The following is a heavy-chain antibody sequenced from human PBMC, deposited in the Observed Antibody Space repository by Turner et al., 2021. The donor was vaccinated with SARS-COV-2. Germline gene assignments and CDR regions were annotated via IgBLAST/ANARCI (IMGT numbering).Heavy chain of an antibody. J-gene: IGHJ4*02. CDR2: IYSGGST. CDR3: ARDLEAAAGP. Sequence: EVQLVESGGGLVQPGGSLRLSCAASGFTVSSTYMSWVRQASGKGLEWVSVIYSGGSTYYADSVKGRFTISRDNSKNTLYLQMNSLRAEDTAVYYCARDLEAAAGPWGQGTLVTVSS. CDR1: GFTVSSTY. V-gene: IGHV3-66*01. D-gene: IGHD6-13*01.